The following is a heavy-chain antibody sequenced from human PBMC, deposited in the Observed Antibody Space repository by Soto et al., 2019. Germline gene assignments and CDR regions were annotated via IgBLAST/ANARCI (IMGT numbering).Heavy chain of an antibody. CDR2: IYSGGST. V-gene: IGHV3-66*01. J-gene: IGHJ4*02. CDR1: GFTVSSNY. D-gene: IGHD4-17*01. Sequence: EVQLVESGGGLVQPGGSLRLSCAASGFTVSSNYMSWVRQAPGKGLEWVSVIYSGGSTYYADSVKGRFTISRDNSKNTLYLQMNSLRAEDTAVYYCARETTVTRSDCFDYWGQGTLVTVSS. CDR3: ARETTVTRSDCFDY.